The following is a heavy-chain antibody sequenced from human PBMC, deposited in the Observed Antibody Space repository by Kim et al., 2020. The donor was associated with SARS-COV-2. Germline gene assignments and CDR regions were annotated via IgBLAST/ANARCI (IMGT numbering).Heavy chain of an antibody. D-gene: IGHD1-20*01. Sequence: GESLQISCKGSGYSFTSYWIGWVRQMPGKGLEWMGIIYPGDSDTRYSPSFQGQVTISADKSISTAYLQWSSLKASDTAMYYCALTLLRRENWFDPWGQGTLVTVSS. CDR1: GYSFTSYW. CDR3: ALTLLRRENWFDP. J-gene: IGHJ5*02. CDR2: IYPGDSDT. V-gene: IGHV5-51*01.